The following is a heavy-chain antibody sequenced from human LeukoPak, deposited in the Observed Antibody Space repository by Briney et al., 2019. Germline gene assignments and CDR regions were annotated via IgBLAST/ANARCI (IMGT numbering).Heavy chain of an antibody. J-gene: IGHJ4*02. CDR1: GGSFSGYY. V-gene: IGHV4-34*01. Sequence: SETLPLTCAVYGGSFSGYYWSWIRQPPGKGLEWIGEINHSGSTNYNPSLKSRVTISVDTSKNQFSLKLSSVTAADTAVYYCARKFSYGLFDYWGQGTLVTVSS. CDR2: INHSGST. D-gene: IGHD5-18*01. CDR3: ARKFSYGLFDY.